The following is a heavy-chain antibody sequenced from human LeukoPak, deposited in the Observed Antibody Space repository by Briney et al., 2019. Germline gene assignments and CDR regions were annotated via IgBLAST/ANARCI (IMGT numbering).Heavy chain of an antibody. J-gene: IGHJ4*02. D-gene: IGHD3-22*01. CDR1: GFTFSSYE. V-gene: IGHV3-48*03. CDR2: ISSSGSTI. Sequence: GGSLRLSCAASGFTFSSYEMNWVRQAPGKGLEWVSYISSSGSTIYYADSVKGRFTISRDNAKNSLYLQMNSLRAEDTAVYYCARQRQDSSAYRPIDYWGQGTLVTVSS. CDR3: ARQRQDSSAYRPIDY.